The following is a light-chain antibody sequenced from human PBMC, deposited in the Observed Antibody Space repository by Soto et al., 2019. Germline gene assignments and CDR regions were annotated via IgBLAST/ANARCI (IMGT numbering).Light chain of an antibody. Sequence: DIQMTQSPSSLSASVGDRVTITCRASQSISSYLNWYQQKPGKAPKLLIYAASSLQSGVPSSFSGSGSGTYFSLTISSQQPEYFANYHCLESCSTLSTFGQGNNVEIK. V-gene: IGKV1-39*01. CDR2: AAS. CDR3: LESCSTLST. CDR1: QSISSY. J-gene: IGKJ1*01.